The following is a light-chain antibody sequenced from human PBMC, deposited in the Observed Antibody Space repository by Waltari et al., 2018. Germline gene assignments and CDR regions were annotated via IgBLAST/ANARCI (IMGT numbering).Light chain of an antibody. CDR2: GAS. CDR3: HQYNNWPGT. V-gene: IGKV3-15*01. J-gene: IGKJ2*02. Sequence: VMTQFPATLSLSPGESATLFCRASQSITSNLACYQQKPDQAPRLLMYGASIRAPGIPARVSGSGSGTEFTLTISSLQSEDFAVYYCHQYNNWPGTFGQGTKLEIK. CDR1: QSITSN.